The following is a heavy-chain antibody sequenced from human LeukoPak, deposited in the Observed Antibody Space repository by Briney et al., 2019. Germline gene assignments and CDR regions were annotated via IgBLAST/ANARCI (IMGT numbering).Heavy chain of an antibody. CDR3: ATHLHTMIVVVLDL. CDR1: GYTLTQLS. Sequence: ASVKASCKVSGYTLTQLSMHWVRQAPGKGLEWMGGFDPEDGETIYAQKFQGRVTMTEDTSTDTAYMELSSLRSEDTAVYYCATHLHTMIVVVLDLWGRGTLVTVSS. V-gene: IGHV1-24*01. J-gene: IGHJ2*01. CDR2: FDPEDGET. D-gene: IGHD3-22*01.